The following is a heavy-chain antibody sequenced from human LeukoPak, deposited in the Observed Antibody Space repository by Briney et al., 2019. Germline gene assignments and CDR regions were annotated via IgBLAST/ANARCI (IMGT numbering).Heavy chain of an antibody. D-gene: IGHD2-2*02. Sequence: SETLSLTCAVSVGSISSGNWWSWVRQSPGKGLEWIGEVYHNGTPNYNPSLKSRVTISADTFKNHFSLKLTSVTAADTAVYYCATAPILRGEAGEQYKYGMDVWGQGTTVIVSS. CDR2: VYHNGTP. J-gene: IGHJ6*02. CDR3: ATAPILRGEAGEQYKYGMDV. V-gene: IGHV4-4*02. CDR1: VGSISSGNW.